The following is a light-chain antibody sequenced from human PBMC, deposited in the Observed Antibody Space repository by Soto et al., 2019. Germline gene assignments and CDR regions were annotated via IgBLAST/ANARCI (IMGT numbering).Light chain of an antibody. J-gene: IGKJ1*01. CDR2: AAS. Sequence: DIQMTQSPSSLSASVRDRVTITCRASQGISNYLAWYQQKPGKVPKLLIYAASTLQSGVPSRFSCSGSGADFTLPISSLQPEDVETYYCQKYDSAPWSFGQGTKVEIK. V-gene: IGKV1-27*01. CDR3: QKYDSAPWS. CDR1: QGISNY.